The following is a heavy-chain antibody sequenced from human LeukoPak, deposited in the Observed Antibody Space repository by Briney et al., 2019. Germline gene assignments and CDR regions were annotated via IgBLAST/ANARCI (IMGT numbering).Heavy chain of an antibody. D-gene: IGHD5-12*01. V-gene: IGHV4-31*03. Sequence: SETLSLTCTVSGGSISSGGYYWSWIRQHPGKGLEWIGYIYYSGSTYYNPSLKSRVTISVDTSKNQFSLKLRSVTAADTAVYYCARDISGYDSGNDAFDIWGQGTMVTVSS. CDR1: GGSISSGGYY. CDR2: IYYSGST. CDR3: ARDISGYDSGNDAFDI. J-gene: IGHJ3*02.